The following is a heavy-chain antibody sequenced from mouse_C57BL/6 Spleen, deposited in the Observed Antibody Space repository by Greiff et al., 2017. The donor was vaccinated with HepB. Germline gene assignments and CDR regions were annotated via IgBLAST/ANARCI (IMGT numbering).Heavy chain of an antibody. Sequence: EVKLMESGPELVKPGASVKISCKASGYSFTDYNMNWVKQSNGKSLEWIGVINPNYGTTSYNQKFKGKATLTVDQSSSTAYMQLNSLTSEDSAVYYCARSGLIYYDYDEGFAYWGQGTLVTVSA. V-gene: IGHV1-39*01. CDR3: ARSGLIYYDYDEGFAY. CDR2: INPNYGTT. CDR1: GYSFTDYN. J-gene: IGHJ3*01. D-gene: IGHD2-4*01.